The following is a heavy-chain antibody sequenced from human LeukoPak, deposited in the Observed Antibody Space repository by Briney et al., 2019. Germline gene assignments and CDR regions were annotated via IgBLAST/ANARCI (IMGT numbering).Heavy chain of an antibody. V-gene: IGHV4-39*07. J-gene: IGHJ2*01. CDR3: ARDRTAANWYFDL. D-gene: IGHD1-1*01. CDR2: IYYSGST. Sequence: SETLSPTCTVSGGSISSSSYYWGWIRQPPGKGLEWIGSIYYSGSTNYNPSLKSRVAISVDTSKNQFSLKLSSVTAADTAVYYCARDRTAANWYFDLWGRGTLVTVSS. CDR1: GGSISSSSYY.